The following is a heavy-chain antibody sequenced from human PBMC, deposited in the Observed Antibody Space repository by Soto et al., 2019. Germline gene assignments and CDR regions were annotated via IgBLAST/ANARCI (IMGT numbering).Heavy chain of an antibody. V-gene: IGHV4-34*01. J-gene: IGHJ4*02. D-gene: IGHD6-6*01. CDR1: GGSFSGYY. CDR2: INHSGST. Sequence: SETLSLTCAVYGGSFSGYYWSWIRQPPGKGLEWIGEINHSGSTNYNPSLKSRVTISVDTSKNQFSLKLSSVTAADTAVYYCAREEVAARLFDYWGQGNLVTVSS. CDR3: AREEVAARLFDY.